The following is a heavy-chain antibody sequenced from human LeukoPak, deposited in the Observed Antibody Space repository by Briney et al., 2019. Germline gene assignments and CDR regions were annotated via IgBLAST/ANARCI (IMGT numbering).Heavy chain of an antibody. CDR3: GRAVGGNVFDY. Sequence: GGSLRLSCAASGFTFNSFSMNWVRQAPGKGLEWVSSISSSSSYKYHADSVKGRFTISRDNAKKSLYLQMNSLRAEDTAVYYCGRAVGGNVFDYWGQGTQVTV. J-gene: IGHJ4*02. CDR2: ISSSSSYK. V-gene: IGHV3-21*01. D-gene: IGHD1-26*01. CDR1: GFTFNSFS.